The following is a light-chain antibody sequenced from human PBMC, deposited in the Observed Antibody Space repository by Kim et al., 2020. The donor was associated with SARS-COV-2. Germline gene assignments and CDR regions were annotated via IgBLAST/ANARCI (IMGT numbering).Light chain of an antibody. J-gene: IGKJ4*01. CDR3: KQRSNWPRT. CDR1: QSVSSY. CDR2: DAS. V-gene: IGKV3-11*01. Sequence: IVFSHSPSTLSLSPGERATLSCRASQSVSSYLAWYQQKPGQAPRLLIYDASNRATGIPARFSGSGSGTDFTLTINSLEPDDFAVYYCKQRSNWPRTVGGGTK.